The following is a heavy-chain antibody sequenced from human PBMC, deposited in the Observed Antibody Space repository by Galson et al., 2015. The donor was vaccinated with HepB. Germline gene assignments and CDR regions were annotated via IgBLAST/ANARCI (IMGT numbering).Heavy chain of an antibody. J-gene: IGHJ3*02. CDR3: ARVDVSAQPLAFDI. D-gene: IGHD2-2*01. CDR2: VYYSGVT. V-gene: IGHV4-39*07. Sequence: ETLSLTCTVSGASTSSSSYYWNWIRQSPGKGLEWIGSVYYSGVTYYNPSLKSRVTISVDTSKNQFSLKMTSVTAADTAMFYCARVDVSAQPLAFDIWGQGTMVTVSS. CDR1: GASTSSSSYY.